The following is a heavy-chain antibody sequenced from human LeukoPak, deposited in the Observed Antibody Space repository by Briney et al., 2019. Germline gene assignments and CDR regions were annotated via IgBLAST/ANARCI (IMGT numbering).Heavy chain of an antibody. V-gene: IGHV4-59*08. CDR2: IYYTGSS. Sequence: PETLFLTCTVSGASINSHFWSSIRQPPGEGLEWVGSIYYTGSSNYNPSLESRVTISVDTSKNQFSLKLSSVTAADTAVYYCARGRYYFDSWGQGTLVTVSS. J-gene: IGHJ4*02. CDR3: ARGRYYFDS. CDR1: GASINSHF.